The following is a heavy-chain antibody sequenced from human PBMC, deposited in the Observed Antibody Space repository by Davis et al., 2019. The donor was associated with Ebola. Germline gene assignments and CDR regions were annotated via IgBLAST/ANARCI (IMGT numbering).Heavy chain of an antibody. Sequence: ASVQVSCKASGYSFKNYAISWVRQAPGQGLEWMGWISAYNGNTNYAQKVQGRVTMTTDTSTGTAYLDLRSLRSDDTAVYFCARTSIVGTTTTASDIWGQGTLVTVSS. D-gene: IGHD1-26*01. J-gene: IGHJ3*02. CDR2: ISAYNGNT. CDR3: ARTSIVGTTTTASDI. CDR1: GYSFKNYA. V-gene: IGHV1-18*01.